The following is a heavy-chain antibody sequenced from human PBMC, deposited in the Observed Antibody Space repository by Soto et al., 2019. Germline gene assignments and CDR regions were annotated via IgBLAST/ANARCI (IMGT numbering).Heavy chain of an antibody. CDR3: TTSGGGSGWSF. Sequence: SLRLSCAASGLSFSNAEMTWVRQAPGKGLEWVGRIRGKGDGGATDYAAPVKYRFIILRDDSENMVYLQMNSLKTEDTAVYYCTTSGGGSGWSFWGKGTLVTVSS. J-gene: IGHJ4*02. D-gene: IGHD6-19*01. CDR2: IRGKGDGGAT. CDR1: GLSFSNAE. V-gene: IGHV3-15*07.